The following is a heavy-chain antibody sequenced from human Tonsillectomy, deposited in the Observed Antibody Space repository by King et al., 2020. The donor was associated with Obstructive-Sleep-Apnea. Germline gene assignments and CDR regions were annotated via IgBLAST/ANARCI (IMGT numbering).Heavy chain of an antibody. D-gene: IGHD1-26*01. CDR2: IKSKIDGETV. Sequence: VQLVESGGGLVKPGGSLRLSCAVSGFNFINAWMSWVRQSPGKGLEWVGRIKSKIDGETVDYGAPVKGRFTISRDDSRNTLYLQMNSLNNEDTAVYYCTTAPRGELPMFDYWGQGTLVTVSS. CDR1: GFNFINAW. J-gene: IGHJ4*02. V-gene: IGHV3-15*01. CDR3: TTAPRGELPMFDY.